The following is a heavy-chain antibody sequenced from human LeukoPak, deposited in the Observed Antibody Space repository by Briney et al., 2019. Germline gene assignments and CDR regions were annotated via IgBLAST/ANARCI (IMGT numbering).Heavy chain of an antibody. J-gene: IGHJ6*02. Sequence: GGSLRLSCAASGFTFRDYYMTWIRQAPGKGLEWISYISRSGDTLYYADSVEGRFTISRDNAKNSLYLQMNSLRAEDTAVYYCAREVIIFPDYYYYGMDVWGQGTTVTVSS. D-gene: IGHD3-9*01. CDR2: ISRSGDTL. V-gene: IGHV3-11*01. CDR3: AREVIIFPDYYYYGMDV. CDR1: GFTFRDYY.